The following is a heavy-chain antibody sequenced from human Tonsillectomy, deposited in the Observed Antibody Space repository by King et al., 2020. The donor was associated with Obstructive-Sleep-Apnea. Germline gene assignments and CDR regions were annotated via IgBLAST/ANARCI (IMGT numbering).Heavy chain of an antibody. V-gene: IGHV1-69*09. Sequence: QLVQSGAEVKKPGSSVKVSCRASGDTFNTYAISWVRQAPGQGLEWMGRIIPIFGIANYTQKFQGRVTINADKSTTTAYMELSSLRSEDTALYYCAMSSHMTGDDALHIWGQGTMVTISS. CDR3: AMSSHMTGDDALHI. CDR2: IIPIFGIA. J-gene: IGHJ3*02. D-gene: IGHD7-27*01. CDR1: GDTFNTYA.